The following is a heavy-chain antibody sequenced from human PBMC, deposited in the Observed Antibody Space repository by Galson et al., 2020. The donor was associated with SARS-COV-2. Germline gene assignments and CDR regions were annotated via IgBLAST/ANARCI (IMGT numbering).Heavy chain of an antibody. CDR2: ISSSSSYI. CDR1: GFTLSSYS. Sequence: GGSLRLSCAASGFTLSSYSMNWVRQAPGKGLEWVSSISSSSSYIYYADSVKGRFTISRDNAKNSLYLQMNSLRAEDTAVYYCARDRGITGTTSGDYWGQGTLVTVSS. CDR3: ARDRGITGTTSGDY. V-gene: IGHV3-21*01. D-gene: IGHD1-7*01. J-gene: IGHJ4*02.